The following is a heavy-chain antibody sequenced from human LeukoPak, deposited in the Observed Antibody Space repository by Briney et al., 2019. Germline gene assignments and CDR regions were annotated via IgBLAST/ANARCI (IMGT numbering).Heavy chain of an antibody. J-gene: IGHJ2*01. CDR2: INHSGST. D-gene: IGHD3-22*01. CDR3: ARVQVPDYYDSSGYAHWYFDL. V-gene: IGHV4-34*01. CDR1: GGSFSGYY. Sequence: PSETLSLTCAVYGGSFSGYYWSWIRQPPGKGLEWIGEINHSGSTNYNPSLKSRVTISVDTSKNQFSLKLSSVTAADTAVYYCARVQVPDYYDSSGYAHWYFDLWGRGTLVTVSS.